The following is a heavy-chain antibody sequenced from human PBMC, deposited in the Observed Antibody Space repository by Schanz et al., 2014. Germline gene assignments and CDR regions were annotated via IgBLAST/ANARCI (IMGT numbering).Heavy chain of an antibody. V-gene: IGHV4-61*02. CDR3: ARDTTWRLDL. J-gene: IGHJ2*01. Sequence: QVQLQESGPGLVKPSQTLSLTCTVSGGSIRSGTYYCSWIRQPAGKALEWVGRVFPNGITNYNPSLKRQVPISLDTSKSELSRTLTSLTAADTAVYYCARDTTWRLDLWGRGTLVTVSS. D-gene: IGHD1-1*01. CDR1: GGSIRSGTYY. CDR2: VFPNGIT.